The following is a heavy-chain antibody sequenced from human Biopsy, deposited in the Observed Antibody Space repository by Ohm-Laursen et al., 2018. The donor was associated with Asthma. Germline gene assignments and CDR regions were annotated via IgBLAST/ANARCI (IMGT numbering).Heavy chain of an antibody. D-gene: IGHD2-2*01. V-gene: IGHV4-4*03. CDR2: INHSGST. CDR3: ARAGQCSSTSCYNPGWFDP. Sequence: PGTLSLTCAVSGGSISSGAYYWSWVRQPPGKGLEWIGEINHSGSTNYNPSLKSRVTISVDTSKNQFSLKLSSVTAADTAVYYCARAGQCSSTSCYNPGWFDPWGQGTLVTVSS. J-gene: IGHJ5*02. CDR1: GGSISSGAYY.